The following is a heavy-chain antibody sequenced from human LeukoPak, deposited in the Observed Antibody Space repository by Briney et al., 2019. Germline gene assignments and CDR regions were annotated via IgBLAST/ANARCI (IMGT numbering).Heavy chain of an antibody. V-gene: IGHV4-39*01. J-gene: IGHJ4*02. CDR3: ARAAKGSVAGYVY. Sequence: SETLSLTCTVSGGSISSSSYYWGWIRQPPGKGVEWIGSIYYSGSTYYNPSLKSRVTISVDTSKNQFSLKLSSVTAADTAVYYCARAAKGSVAGYVYWGQGTLVTVSS. D-gene: IGHD6-19*01. CDR1: GGSISSSSYY. CDR2: IYYSGST.